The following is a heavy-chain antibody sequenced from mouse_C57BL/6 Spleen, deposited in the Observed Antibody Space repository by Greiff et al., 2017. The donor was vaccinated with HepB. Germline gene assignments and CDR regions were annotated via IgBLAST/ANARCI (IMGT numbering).Heavy chain of an antibody. Sequence: LVEPGASVKISCKASGYTFTDYYMNWVKQSHGKSLEWIGDINPNNGGTSYNQKFKGKATLTVDKSSSTAYMELRSLTSEDSAVYYCALVTGWGQGTTLTVSS. CDR3: ALVTG. CDR2: INPNNGGT. J-gene: IGHJ2*01. V-gene: IGHV1-26*01. D-gene: IGHD2-12*01. CDR1: GYTFTDYY.